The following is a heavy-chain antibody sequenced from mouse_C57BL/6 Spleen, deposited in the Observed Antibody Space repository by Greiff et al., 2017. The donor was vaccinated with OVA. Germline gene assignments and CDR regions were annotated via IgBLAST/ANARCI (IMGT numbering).Heavy chain of an antibody. Sequence: QVQLQQSGAELVKPGASVKLSCKASGYTFTSYWMHWVKQRPGQGLEWIGMIHPNSGSTNYNEKFKSKATLTVDKSSSTAYMQLSSLTSEDSAVYYCARRDYSNYGAMDYWGQGTSVTVSS. V-gene: IGHV1-64*01. D-gene: IGHD2-5*01. CDR3: ARRDYSNYGAMDY. CDR2: IHPNSGST. J-gene: IGHJ4*01. CDR1: GYTFTSYW.